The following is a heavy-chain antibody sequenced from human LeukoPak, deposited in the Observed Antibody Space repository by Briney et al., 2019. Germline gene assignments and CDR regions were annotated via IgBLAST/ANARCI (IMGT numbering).Heavy chain of an antibody. J-gene: IGHJ4*02. Sequence: PSETLSLTCAVSGGSISSSNWWSWVRQPPRKGLEWIGEIYHSGSTNYNPSLRSRVTISVGKSKSQFSLKLSSVTAADTAVYYCVRDAIRGFDYWGQGTLVTVSS. CDR3: VRDAIRGFDY. V-gene: IGHV4-4*02. CDR1: GGSISSSNW. D-gene: IGHD2-15*01. CDR2: IYHSGST.